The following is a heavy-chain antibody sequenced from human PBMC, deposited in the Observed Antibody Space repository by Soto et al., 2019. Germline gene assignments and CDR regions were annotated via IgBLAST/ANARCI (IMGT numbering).Heavy chain of an antibody. D-gene: IGHD3-22*01. V-gene: IGHV3-30-3*01. CDR1: GFTFRSYA. CDR2: IAYDGSNK. J-gene: IGHJ6*02. CDR3: ARASSVAYYGMDV. Sequence: QVQLVESGGGVVQPGRSLRLSCAASGFTFRSYAMHWVRQAPAKGLEWVAVIAYDGSNKYYADSVKGRFTISRDNSKNTLYLQMNSLRAEDTAVYYCARASSVAYYGMDVWGQGTTVTVSS.